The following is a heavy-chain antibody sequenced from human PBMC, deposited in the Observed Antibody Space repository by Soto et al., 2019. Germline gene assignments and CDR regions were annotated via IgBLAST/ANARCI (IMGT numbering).Heavy chain of an antibody. CDR1: GGTFSSYA. J-gene: IGHJ4*02. V-gene: IGHV1-69*13. D-gene: IGHD3-22*01. CDR2: IIPIFGTA. CDR3: ARALRSYDSSGYFDY. Sequence: ASVKVSCKASGGTFSSYAISWVRQAPGQGLEWMGGIIPIFGTANYAQKFQGRVTITADESTSTAYMELSSLRSEDTAVYYCARALRSYDSSGYFDYWGQGTLVTVSS.